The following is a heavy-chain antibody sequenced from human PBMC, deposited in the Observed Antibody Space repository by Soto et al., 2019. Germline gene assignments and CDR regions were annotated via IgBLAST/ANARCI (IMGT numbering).Heavy chain of an antibody. J-gene: IGHJ6*04. D-gene: IGHD6-13*01. CDR3: AGSTSSWGV. CDR2: IKQDGSEK. V-gene: IGHV3-7*01. Sequence: EVQVVESGGGLVQPGGSLRLSCVASGFTSSNYWMNWVRQAPGKGMEWVANIKQDGSEKNYVDSVKGRFTISRDNAKNSLYMHMNSLRAEDTAAYYCAGSTSSWGVWGKGTTVSVSS. CDR1: GFTSSNYW.